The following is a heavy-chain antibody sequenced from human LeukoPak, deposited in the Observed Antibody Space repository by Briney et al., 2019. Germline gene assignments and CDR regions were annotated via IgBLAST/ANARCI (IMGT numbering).Heavy chain of an antibody. J-gene: IGHJ4*02. V-gene: IGHV3-30-3*01. Sequence: GRSLRLSCAASGFTFSGYAMHWVRQPPGKGLQWVAVISYDGSNEYYADSVKGRFTISRDNSKNTLFLQMNSLRAEDTAVYYCARGGVYWGQGTLVTVSS. CDR2: ISYDGSNE. CDR1: GFTFSGYA. CDR3: ARGGVY. D-gene: IGHD2-8*01.